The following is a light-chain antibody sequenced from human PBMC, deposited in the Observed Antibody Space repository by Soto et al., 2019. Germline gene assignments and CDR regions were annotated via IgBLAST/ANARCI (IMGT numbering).Light chain of an antibody. V-gene: IGLV2-14*01. CDR3: SSYTSSSTPV. Sequence: QSALTQPASVSGSPGQSITISCTGTSSDVCGYNYVSWYQQHPGKAPKLMIYYVSNRPSGVSNRFSGSKSGNTASLTISGLQAEDEADYYCSSYTSSSTPVFGGGTKLTVL. CDR1: SSDVCGYNY. CDR2: YVS. J-gene: IGLJ2*01.